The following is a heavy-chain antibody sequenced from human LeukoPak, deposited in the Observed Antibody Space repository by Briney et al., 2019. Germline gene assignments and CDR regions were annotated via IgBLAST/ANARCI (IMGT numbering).Heavy chain of an antibody. CDR1: GFTLSSYT. J-gene: IGHJ4*02. D-gene: IGHD5-24*01. Sequence: GGSLRLSCAASGFTLSSYTLNWVRQAPGKGLEWVSYISSSSSTIYYADSVKGRFTISRDNAKSSLYLQMNSLRAEDTAVYYCARRDGYADYWGQGTLVTVSS. CDR2: ISSSSSTI. CDR3: ARRDGYADY. V-gene: IGHV3-48*04.